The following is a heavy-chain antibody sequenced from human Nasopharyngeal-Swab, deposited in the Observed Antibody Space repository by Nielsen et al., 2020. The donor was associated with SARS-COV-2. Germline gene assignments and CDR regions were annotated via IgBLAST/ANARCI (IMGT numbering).Heavy chain of an antibody. V-gene: IGHV4-39*01. J-gene: IGHJ4*02. CDR3: ARLGHSSSSPRRGYFDY. D-gene: IGHD6-6*01. CDR1: GGSISSSSYY. CDR2: IHYSGST. Sequence: SETLSLTCTVSGGSISSSSYYWGWIRQPPGKGLEWIGSIHYSGSTYYNPSLKSRVTISVDTSKNQFSLKLSSVTAADTAVYYCARLGHSSSSPRRGYFDYWGQGTLVTVSS.